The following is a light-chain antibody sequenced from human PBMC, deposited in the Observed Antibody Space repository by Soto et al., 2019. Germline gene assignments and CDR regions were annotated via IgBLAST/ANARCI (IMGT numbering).Light chain of an antibody. CDR1: QSVSSH. V-gene: IGKV3-15*01. CDR3: QQYNTWPRT. CDR2: GAS. Sequence: IAMAVSPANLSVSAGELATVSCRASQSVSSHLSWYQQKPGQAPTPLIYGASTRATGIPARFSGSGSGTEFTLTISSLQSEDFAVYYCQQYNTWPRTFGEGTKLDI. J-gene: IGKJ1*01.